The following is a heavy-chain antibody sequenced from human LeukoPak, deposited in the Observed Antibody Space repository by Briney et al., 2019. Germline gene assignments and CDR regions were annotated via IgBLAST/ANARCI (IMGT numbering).Heavy chain of an antibody. D-gene: IGHD3-10*01. CDR1: GYTFTSYD. Sequence: ASVKVSCKASGYTFTSYDINWVRQATGQGLEWMGWMNPNSGNTGYAQKFQGRVTMIRNTSISTAYMELSSLRSEDTAVYYCAKVRGVISYYYYMDVWGKGTTVTVSS. J-gene: IGHJ6*03. CDR2: MNPNSGNT. V-gene: IGHV1-8*01. CDR3: AKVRGVISYYYYMDV.